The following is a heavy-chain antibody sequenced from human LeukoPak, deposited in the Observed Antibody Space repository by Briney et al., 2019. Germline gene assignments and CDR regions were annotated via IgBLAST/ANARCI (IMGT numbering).Heavy chain of an antibody. J-gene: IGHJ5*02. V-gene: IGHV1-18*01. CDR3: ARDLGAARPNWFDP. Sequence: ASVKVSCKASGYTFTSYGISWVRQAPGQGLEWMGWISAYNGNTNYAQKLQGRVTMTTDTPTSTAYMELRSLRSDDTAVYYCARDLGAARPNWFDPWGQGTLVTVSS. CDR2: ISAYNGNT. D-gene: IGHD6-6*01. CDR1: GYTFTSYG.